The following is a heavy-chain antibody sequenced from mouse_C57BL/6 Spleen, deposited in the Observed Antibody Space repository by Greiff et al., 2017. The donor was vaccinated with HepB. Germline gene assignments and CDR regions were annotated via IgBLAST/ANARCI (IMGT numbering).Heavy chain of an antibody. V-gene: IGHV5-17*01. CDR3: ARAVVATYYAMDY. CDR2: ISRGSSTI. D-gene: IGHD1-1*01. J-gene: IGHJ4*01. CDR1: GFTFSDYG. Sequence: DVMLVESGGGLVKPGGSLKLSCAASGFTFSDYGMHWVRQAPEKGLEWVAYISRGSSTIYYADTVNGRFTITRDNAKNTLFLQMTRLRSEDTAMYYCARAVVATYYAMDYWGQGTSVTVSS.